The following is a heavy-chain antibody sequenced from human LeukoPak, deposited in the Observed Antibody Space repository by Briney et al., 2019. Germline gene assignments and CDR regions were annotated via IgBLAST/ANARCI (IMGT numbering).Heavy chain of an antibody. D-gene: IGHD3-22*01. J-gene: IGHJ4*02. CDR1: GYTFTSYY. CDR2: INAGNGNT. V-gene: IGHV1-3*03. CDR3: ARDYYESSGPFDY. Sequence: VASVKVSCKASGYTFTSYYMHWVRQAPGHRLEWMGWINAGNGNTRYSQEFQGRVTITRDTSASTAYMELSSLRSEDMAVYYCARDYYESSGPFDYWGQGTLVTVSS.